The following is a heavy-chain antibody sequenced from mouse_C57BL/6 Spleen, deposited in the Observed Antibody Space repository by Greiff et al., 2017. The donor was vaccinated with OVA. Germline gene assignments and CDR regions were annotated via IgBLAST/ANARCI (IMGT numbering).Heavy chain of an antibody. CDR2: INPSTGGT. Sequence: EVQLQQSGPELVKPGASVKISCKASGYSFTGYYMNWVKQSPEKSLEWIGEINPSTGGTTSNQKFKAKATLNVDKSSRTAYMQLKSLTSEDSAVYYCAYDYDVAYWGQGTLVTVSA. J-gene: IGHJ3*01. V-gene: IGHV1-42*01. D-gene: IGHD2-4*01. CDR3: AYDYDVAY. CDR1: GYSFTGYY.